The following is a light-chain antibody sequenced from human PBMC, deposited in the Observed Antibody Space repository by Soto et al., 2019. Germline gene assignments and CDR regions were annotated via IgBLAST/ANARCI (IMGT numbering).Light chain of an antibody. Sequence: DIRMTQSPSSLSASVGDRVTLTCRASEDIISYLNWYQHKPGRAPTVLVYGATNLPSGVPSRFSGSGSRTEFTFTISSLQPEDFATYYCQQSHNAPLTFGGGTKVE. V-gene: IGKV1-39*01. CDR1: EDIISY. CDR2: GAT. J-gene: IGKJ4*01. CDR3: QQSHNAPLT.